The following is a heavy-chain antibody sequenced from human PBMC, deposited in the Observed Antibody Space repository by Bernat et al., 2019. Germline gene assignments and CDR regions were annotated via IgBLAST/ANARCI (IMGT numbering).Heavy chain of an antibody. CDR1: GFTFSSYG. CDR3: AKDRAYSSGWYKDY. J-gene: IGHJ4*02. Sequence: QVQLVEPGGGVVQPGRSLRLSCSVSGFTFSSYGMHLVRQAPGQGLEWVAVISYDGSNKDYPDPVKARLANARDNSKNTLNLKMNSLSAEDTAVYYCAKDRAYSSGWYKDYWGQGTLVTVSS. CDR2: ISYDGSNK. V-gene: IGHV3-30*18. D-gene: IGHD6-19*01.